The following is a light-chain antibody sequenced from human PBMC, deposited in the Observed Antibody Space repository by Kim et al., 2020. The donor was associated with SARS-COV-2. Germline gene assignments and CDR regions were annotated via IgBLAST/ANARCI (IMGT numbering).Light chain of an antibody. CDR1: SLRSYY. CDR3: NSRDSSGNHYVV. J-gene: IGLJ2*01. V-gene: IGLV3-19*01. Sequence: SSELTQDPAVSVALGQTVRITCQGDSLRSYYASWYQQKPGQAPVLVIYGKNNRPSWIPDRFSGSSSGNTASLTITGAQAEDEADYYCNSRDSSGNHYVVFGGGTQLTVL. CDR2: GKN.